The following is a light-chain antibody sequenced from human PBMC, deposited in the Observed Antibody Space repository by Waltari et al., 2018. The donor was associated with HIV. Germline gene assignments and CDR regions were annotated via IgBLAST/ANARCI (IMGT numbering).Light chain of an antibody. CDR2: GAS. CDR3: QQYNNWPPWT. J-gene: IGKJ1*01. V-gene: IGKV3-15*01. CDR1: QSVSRN. Sequence: EIVMTQSPATLSVSPGERDTLACRASQSVSRNLAWYQQNPGQAPRPLIYGASTRATGIPARFSGSGSGTEFTLTISSLQPEDFAVYYCQQYNNWPPWTFGQGTKVEIK.